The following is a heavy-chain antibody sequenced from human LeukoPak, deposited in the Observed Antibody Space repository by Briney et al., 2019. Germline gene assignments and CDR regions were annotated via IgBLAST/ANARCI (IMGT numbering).Heavy chain of an antibody. D-gene: IGHD5-24*01. J-gene: IGHJ4*02. CDR1: GFTFSSYS. CDR3: ARWRWQQSEFDH. CDR2: ISSSSSYI. V-gene: IGHV3-21*01. Sequence: PGGSLRLSCAASGFTFSSYSMNWVRQAPGKGLEWVSSISSSSSYIYYADSVKGRFTISRDNAKNSLYLQMNSPRAEDTAVYYCARWRWQQSEFDHWGQGTLVTVSS.